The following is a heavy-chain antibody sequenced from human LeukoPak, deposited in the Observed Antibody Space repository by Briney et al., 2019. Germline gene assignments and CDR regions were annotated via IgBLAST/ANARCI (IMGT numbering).Heavy chain of an antibody. D-gene: IGHD6-19*01. CDR3: AKGYSSGWYDDDFDY. V-gene: IGHV3-30*14. CDR2: ISYDGINK. Sequence: GRSLRLSCAASGFTFSSFAMHWVRQAPGKGLEWAAVISYDGINKYYTESVKGRFTISRDNSKNTLYLQMNSLRVEDTAVYYCAKGYSSGWYDDDFDYWGQGTLVTVSS. J-gene: IGHJ4*02. CDR1: GFTFSSFA.